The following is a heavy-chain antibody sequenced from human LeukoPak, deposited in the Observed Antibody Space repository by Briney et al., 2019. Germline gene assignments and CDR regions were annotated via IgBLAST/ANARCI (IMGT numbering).Heavy chain of an antibody. J-gene: IGHJ4*02. CDR3: ARDGRYCSSTSCPNMADY. CDR2: IIPILGIA. CDR1: GGTFSSYA. D-gene: IGHD2-2*01. Sequence: SVNVSCKASGGTFSSYAISWVRQAPGQGLEWMGRIIPILGIANYAQKFQGRVTITADKSTSTAYMELSSLRSEDTAVYYCARDGRYCSSTSCPNMADYWGQGTLVTVSS. V-gene: IGHV1-69*04.